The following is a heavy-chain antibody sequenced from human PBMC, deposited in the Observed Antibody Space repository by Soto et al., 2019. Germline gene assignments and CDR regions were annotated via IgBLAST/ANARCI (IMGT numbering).Heavy chain of an antibody. J-gene: IGHJ6*02. Sequence: ASVKVSCKASGYDFTAYDINWVRQASGQGLEWMGWMNPINGATGSARRFQGRVSMTRNTATATAYLELTSLRSDDSAVYYCGRGPSPRAPAGGTPYYYAMDVWGQGTTVTGSS. D-gene: IGHD6-13*01. CDR2: MNPINGAT. CDR3: GRGPSPRAPAGGTPYYYAMDV. V-gene: IGHV1-8*02. CDR1: GYDFTAYD.